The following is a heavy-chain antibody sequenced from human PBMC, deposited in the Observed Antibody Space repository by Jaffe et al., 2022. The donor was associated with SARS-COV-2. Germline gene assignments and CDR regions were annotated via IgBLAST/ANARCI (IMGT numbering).Heavy chain of an antibody. CDR2: INPNSGGT. D-gene: IGHD1-26*01. Sequence: QVQLVQSGAEVKKPGASVKVSCKASGYTFTGYYMHWVRQAPGQGLEWMGWINPNSGGTNYAQKFQGWVTMTRDTSISTAYMELSRLRSDDTAVYYCARGDPGSYSSYYYGMDVWGQGTTVTVSS. J-gene: IGHJ6*02. CDR3: ARGDPGSYSSYYYGMDV. CDR1: GYTFTGYY. V-gene: IGHV1-2*04.